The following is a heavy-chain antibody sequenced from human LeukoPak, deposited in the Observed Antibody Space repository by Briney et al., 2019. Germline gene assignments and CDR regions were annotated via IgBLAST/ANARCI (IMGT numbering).Heavy chain of an antibody. Sequence: PSETLSLTCTVSGDSISSYYWSWIRQPPGKGLEWIGYIYYSGSTNYHPSLKSRLTISVDTSKNQFSLKLNSVTAADTAVYYRARMTLSFDYWGQGTLVTVSS. CDR2: IYYSGST. CDR1: GDSISSYY. D-gene: IGHD2/OR15-2a*01. V-gene: IGHV4-59*08. CDR3: ARMTLSFDY. J-gene: IGHJ4*02.